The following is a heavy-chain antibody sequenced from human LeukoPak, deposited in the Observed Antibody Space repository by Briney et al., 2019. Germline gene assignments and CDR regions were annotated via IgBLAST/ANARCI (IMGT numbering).Heavy chain of an antibody. V-gene: IGHV3-21*01. CDR2: ISSSSSYI. CDR1: GFTFSSDS. CDR3: ARDLLGTVTTFLAFDI. D-gene: IGHD4-17*01. J-gene: IGHJ3*02. Sequence: GGSLRLSCAASGFTFSSDSMNWVRQAPGKRLEWVSSISSSSSYIYYADSVKGRFTISRDNAKNSLYLQMNSLRAEDTAVYYCARDLLGTVTTFLAFDIWGQGTMVTVSS.